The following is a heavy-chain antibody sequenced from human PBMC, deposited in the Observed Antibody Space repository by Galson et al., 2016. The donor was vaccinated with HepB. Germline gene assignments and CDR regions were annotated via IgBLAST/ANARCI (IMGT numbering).Heavy chain of an antibody. CDR2: IFPRDSDI. D-gene: IGHD3-9*01. Sequence: QSGAEVKKPGESLKISCKGSGYTFSSYYVGWVRQMPGKGLEWMGIIFPRDSDIKYSPSFQGHVTISADKSINTAYLQWGSLKASDTAMYYCARRRDILTGRRYYYVMDVWGQGTTVTVSS. CDR1: GYTFSSYY. J-gene: IGHJ6*02. V-gene: IGHV5-51*01. CDR3: ARRRDILTGRRYYYVMDV.